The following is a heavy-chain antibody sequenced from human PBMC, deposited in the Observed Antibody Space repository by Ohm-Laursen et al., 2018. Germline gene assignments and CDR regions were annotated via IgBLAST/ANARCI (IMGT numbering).Heavy chain of an antibody. D-gene: IGHD3-10*01. CDR2: ISWNSGSI. CDR1: GFRFDDHA. J-gene: IGHJ3*02. CDR3: AKDTSLWFGELKGNAFDI. Sequence: SLRLSCAASGFRFDDHAMHWVRQAPGKGLEWVSGISWNSGSIGYADSVKGRFTISRDNAKNSLYLQMNSLRAEDTALYYCAKDTSLWFGELKGNAFDIWGQGTMVTVSS. V-gene: IGHV3-9*01.